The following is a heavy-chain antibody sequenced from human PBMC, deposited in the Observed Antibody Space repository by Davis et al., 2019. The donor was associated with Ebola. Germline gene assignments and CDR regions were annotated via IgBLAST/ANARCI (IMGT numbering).Heavy chain of an antibody. D-gene: IGHD3-16*01. CDR2: IYHSGST. CDR1: GGSISSSNW. CDR3: ARDDYAYYGMDV. J-gene: IGHJ6*02. V-gene: IGHV4-4*02. Sequence: MPSETLSLTCAVSGGSISSSNWWSWVRQPPGKGLEWIGEIYHSGSTNYNPSLKSRVTISVDKSKNQFSLKLSSMSAADTAVYYCARDDYAYYGMDVWGQGTTVTVSS.